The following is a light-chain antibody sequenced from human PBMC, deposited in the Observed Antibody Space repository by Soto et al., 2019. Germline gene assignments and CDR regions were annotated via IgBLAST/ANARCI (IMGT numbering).Light chain of an antibody. CDR2: CGS. Sequence: IEMTQSPATLSVSPGERATLSCRASQSVSSNLVWYQQKPGQAPRLLIYCGSTRVTGIPARFSGSGSGTEFTLTISSLQSEDFAVYYCQQYHNWWTFGQGTKVDIK. V-gene: IGKV3-15*01. CDR3: QQYHNWWT. J-gene: IGKJ1*01. CDR1: QSVSSN.